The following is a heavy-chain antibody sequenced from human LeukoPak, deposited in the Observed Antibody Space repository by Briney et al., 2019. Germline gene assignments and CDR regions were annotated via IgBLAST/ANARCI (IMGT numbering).Heavy chain of an antibody. CDR1: GYTFTGFY. Sequence: GASVKVSCKASGYTFTGFYMHWVRQAPGQGLEWMGWMSPNSDATNYAQTFQGRVTMTRDTSINTAYMELSRLTSDDTAVYYCARHPTRPLRYFDWLLQRGRLGWFDPWGQGTLVTVSS. CDR3: ARHPTRPLRYFDWLLQRGRLGWFDP. CDR2: MSPNSDAT. V-gene: IGHV1-2*02. D-gene: IGHD3-9*01. J-gene: IGHJ5*02.